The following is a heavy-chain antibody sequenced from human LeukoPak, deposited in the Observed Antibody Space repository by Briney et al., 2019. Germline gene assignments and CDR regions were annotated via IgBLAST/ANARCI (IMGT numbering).Heavy chain of an antibody. CDR3: ARDRSSGSSLAFDI. V-gene: IGHV4-59*01. J-gene: IGHJ3*02. CDR2: IYYSGST. D-gene: IGHD3-22*01. CDR1: GGSISSYY. Sequence: SETLSLTCTVSGGSISSYYWSWIRQPPGKGLEWIGYIYYSGSTNYNPSLKSRVTISVDTSKNQFSLKLSSVTAADTAVYYCARDRSSGSSLAFDIWGQGTMVTVYS.